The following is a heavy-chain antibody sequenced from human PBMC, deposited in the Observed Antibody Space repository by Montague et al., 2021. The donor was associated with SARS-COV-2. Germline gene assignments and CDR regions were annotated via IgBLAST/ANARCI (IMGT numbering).Heavy chain of an antibody. CDR2: INHSGST. CDR3: ARGPTNNIGMVATRLDY. CDR1: GGSFSGYY. D-gene: IGHD5-12*01. Sequence: SETLSLTCAVYGGSFSGYYWNWIRQPPGTGLEWIGEINHSGSTNYNPSLKSRVTISVDTSTNQFSLKLTSVTAADTAVYYCARGPTNNIGMVATRLDYWGQGTLVTVSS. V-gene: IGHV4-34*01. J-gene: IGHJ4*02.